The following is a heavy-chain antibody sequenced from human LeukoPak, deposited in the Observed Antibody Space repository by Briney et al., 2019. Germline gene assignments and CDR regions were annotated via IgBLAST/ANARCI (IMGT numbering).Heavy chain of an antibody. CDR1: GGTSSSYA. Sequence: ASVKVSCKASGGTSSSYAISWVRQAPGQGLEWMGRIIPIFGTANYAQKFQGRVTITTDESTSTAYMELSSLRSEDTAVYYCARDQGYDFWSGSLPSDYWGQGTLVTVSS. V-gene: IGHV1-69*05. CDR2: IIPIFGTA. J-gene: IGHJ4*02. CDR3: ARDQGYDFWSGSLPSDY. D-gene: IGHD3-3*01.